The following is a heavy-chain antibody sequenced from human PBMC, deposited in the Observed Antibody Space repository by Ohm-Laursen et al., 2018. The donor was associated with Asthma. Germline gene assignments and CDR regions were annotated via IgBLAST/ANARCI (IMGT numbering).Heavy chain of an antibody. D-gene: IGHD2-15*01. CDR1: GGSVTSGGYY. V-gene: IGHV4-61*08. Sequence: GTLSLTCTVSGGSVTSGGYYWSWIRQPPGKGLEWIGYIYYTGTTNYNPSFKSRLSISVDTSMNQFSLNLTSVTAADTAVYYCARRYCTGGSCSFDSWGQGTLVTVSS. J-gene: IGHJ4*02. CDR3: ARRYCTGGSCSFDS. CDR2: IYYTGTT.